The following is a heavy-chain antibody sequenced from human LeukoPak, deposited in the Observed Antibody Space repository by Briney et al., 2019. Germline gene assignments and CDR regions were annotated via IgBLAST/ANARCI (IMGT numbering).Heavy chain of an antibody. D-gene: IGHD2-15*01. Sequence: SETLSLTCTVSGGSISSYYWSWIRQPPGKGLEWIGYIYYSGSTNYNPSLKSRVTISVKTSKNQFSLKLSSVTAADTAVYYCARAGGYCGRISCPYYFDYWGQGSLVAVSS. CDR3: ARAGGYCGRISCPYYFDY. CDR2: IYYSGST. V-gene: IGHV4-59*01. CDR1: GGSISSYY. J-gene: IGHJ4*02.